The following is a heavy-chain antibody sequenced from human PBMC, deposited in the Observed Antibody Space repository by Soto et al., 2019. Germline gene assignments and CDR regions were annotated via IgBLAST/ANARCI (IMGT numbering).Heavy chain of an antibody. V-gene: IGHV3-48*01. CDR3: ARASGSGSSYNVVDY. J-gene: IGHJ4*02. Sequence: PGGSLRLSCAASGFTFSVYSMNWVRQAPGKGLEWLSYISSSSSTIYYADSAKGRFTISRDNAKNSLYLQMNGLRAEDTAVYYCARASGSGSSYNVVDYWGQGTLVTVSS. D-gene: IGHD3-10*01. CDR2: ISSSSSTI. CDR1: GFTFSVYS.